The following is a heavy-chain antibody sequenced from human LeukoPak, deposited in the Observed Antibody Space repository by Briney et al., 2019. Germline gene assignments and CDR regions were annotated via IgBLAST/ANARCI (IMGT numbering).Heavy chain of an antibody. J-gene: IGHJ6*03. CDR1: GYTFTGYY. CDR3: AKEGYCSSTSCYEYYYYYYYMDV. V-gene: IGHV1-2*02. D-gene: IGHD2-2*01. CDR2: INPNSGGT. Sequence: ASVKVSCKASGYTFTGYYMHGVRQAPGQGLEWMGWINPNSGGTNYAQKFQGRVTMTRDTSISTAYMELSRLRSDDTAVYYCAKEGYCSSTSCYEYYYYYYYMDVWGKGTTVTVSS.